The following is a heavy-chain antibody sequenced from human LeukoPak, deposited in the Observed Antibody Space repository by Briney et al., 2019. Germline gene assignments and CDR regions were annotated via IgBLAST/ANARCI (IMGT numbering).Heavy chain of an antibody. CDR3: ATSRA. D-gene: IGHD2/OR15-2a*01. J-gene: IGHJ5*02. CDR2: ISTTSTAI. CDR1: GFTIRPSS. Sequence: GGSLRLSCAASGFTIRPSSMIWVRQAPGKGLEWVSYISTTSTAIYYADSVKGRFTISRDNPKNTLYLQMDSLRDEYTAVSYCATSRAWGQGTLVTVSS. V-gene: IGHV3-48*02.